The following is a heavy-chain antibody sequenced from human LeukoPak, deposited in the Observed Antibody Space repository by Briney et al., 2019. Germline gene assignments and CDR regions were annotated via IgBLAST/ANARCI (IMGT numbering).Heavy chain of an antibody. CDR1: GFTFSSYA. Sequence: GGSLRLSCAASGFTFSSYAMSWVRQAPGKGLEWVSAISGSGGSTYYADSVKGRCTISRDNSKNTLYLQMNSLRAEDTAVYYCANSLLSGSYYPPPGFDYWGQGTLVTVSS. V-gene: IGHV3-23*01. D-gene: IGHD1-26*01. CDR3: ANSLLSGSYYPPPGFDY. J-gene: IGHJ4*02. CDR2: ISGSGGST.